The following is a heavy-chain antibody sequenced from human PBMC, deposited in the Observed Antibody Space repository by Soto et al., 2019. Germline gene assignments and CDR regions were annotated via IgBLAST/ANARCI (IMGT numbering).Heavy chain of an antibody. D-gene: IGHD3-16*01. CDR2: ISYDGSNK. CDR3: ARDMNYYYYYGMDV. Sequence: ESGGGVVQPGRSLRLSCAASGFTFSSYAMHWVRQAPGKGLEWVAVISYDGSNKYYADSVKGRFTISRDNSKNTLYLQMNSLRAEDTAVYYCARDMNYYYYYGMDVWGQGTTVTVSS. J-gene: IGHJ6*02. CDR1: GFTFSSYA. V-gene: IGHV3-30-3*01.